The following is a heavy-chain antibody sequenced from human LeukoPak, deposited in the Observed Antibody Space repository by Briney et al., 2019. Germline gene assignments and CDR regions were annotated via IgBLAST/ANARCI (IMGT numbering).Heavy chain of an antibody. D-gene: IGHD3-10*01. J-gene: IGHJ4*02. CDR1: GFTFDDYA. CDR3: AKDSGSGSYYNGGLDY. CDR2: ISWNSGSI. Sequence: GGSLRLXCAASGFTFDDYAMHWVRQAPGKDLEWVSGISWNSGSIGYADSVKGRFTISRDNAKNSLYLQMNSLRAEDMALYYCAKDSGSGSYYNGGLDYWGQGTLVTVSS. V-gene: IGHV3-9*03.